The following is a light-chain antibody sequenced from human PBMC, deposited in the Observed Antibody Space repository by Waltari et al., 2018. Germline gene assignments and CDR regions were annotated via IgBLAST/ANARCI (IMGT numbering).Light chain of an antibody. V-gene: IGLV2-14*03. CDR3: SSYTSVNTVV. CDR1: SSDVGAYNY. Sequence: QSALTQPASVSGSPGQSITISCTGSSSDVGAYNYVSWYQHHPGKAPQLIISDVSDLPSGVSDRFSGSKSGNTASLSISGLRADDEANYYCSSYTSVNTVVFGGGTKVTVL. CDR2: DVS. J-gene: IGLJ2*01.